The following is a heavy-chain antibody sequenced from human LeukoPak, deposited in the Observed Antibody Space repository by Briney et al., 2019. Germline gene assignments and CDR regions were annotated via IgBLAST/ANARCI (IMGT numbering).Heavy chain of an antibody. CDR3: ARFAVTTAGDY. V-gene: IGHV3-74*01. Sequence: PGGPLRLSCAASGFTFSSYWMHWVRQAPGKGLVWVSRITGDGSGANYADSVKGRFTISRDNAKNTLYLQMNSLRAEDTAVYYCARFAVTTAGDYWGQGTLVTVSS. D-gene: IGHD1-1*01. CDR2: ITGDGSGA. CDR1: GFTFSSYW. J-gene: IGHJ4*02.